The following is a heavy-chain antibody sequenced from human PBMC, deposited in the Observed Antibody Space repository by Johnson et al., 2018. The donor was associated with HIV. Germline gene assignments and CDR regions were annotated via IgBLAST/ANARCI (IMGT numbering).Heavy chain of an antibody. CDR2: INWNSGSI. D-gene: IGHD5-18*01. CDR3: AKGVNTAMVLLGALDI. V-gene: IGHV3-9*01. Sequence: DVQVVESGGGLVQPGRSLRLSSAASGFTFDEYDMHWVRQAPGKGLEWVSGINWNSGSIGYADSVKGRFNISRDNAKNSLYMQMNSLRAEDTALDYCAKGVNTAMVLLGALDIWGQGTMVTVSS. CDR1: GFTFDEYD. J-gene: IGHJ3*02.